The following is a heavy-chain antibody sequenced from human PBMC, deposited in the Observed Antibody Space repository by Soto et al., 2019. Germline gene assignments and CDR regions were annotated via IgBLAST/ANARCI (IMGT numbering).Heavy chain of an antibody. V-gene: IGHV1-8*01. CDR1: GYTFTSYD. D-gene: IGHD2-15*01. Sequence: ASVKVSCKASGYTFTSYDINWVRQATGQGLEWMGWMNPNSGNTGYAQKFQGRVTMTRNTSISTAYMELSSLRSEDTAVYYCAREDRYCSGGSCYFWFDPWGQGTLVPVSS. CDR3: AREDRYCSGGSCYFWFDP. J-gene: IGHJ5*02. CDR2: MNPNSGNT.